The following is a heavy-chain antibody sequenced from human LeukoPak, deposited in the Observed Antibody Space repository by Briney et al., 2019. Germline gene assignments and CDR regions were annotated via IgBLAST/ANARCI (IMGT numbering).Heavy chain of an antibody. D-gene: IGHD3-16*01. Sequence: GGSLRLSCAASGFTFGTSAMSWVRQAPEKGLEWVSTITSGDGSPYYADSVKGRFTISRDNSNNMLYLQMNSLRAEDTAVYYCTKRGAYYVDYWGRGIPVTVSS. CDR1: GFTFGTSA. CDR3: TKRGAYYVDY. J-gene: IGHJ4*02. CDR2: ITSGDGSP. V-gene: IGHV3-23*01.